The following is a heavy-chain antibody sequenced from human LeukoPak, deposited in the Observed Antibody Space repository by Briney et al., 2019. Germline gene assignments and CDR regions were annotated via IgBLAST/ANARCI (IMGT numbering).Heavy chain of an antibody. Sequence: GGSLRLSCAASGFTFSSYTIHWVRQAPGKGLEWVTLISHDGRNKNYADSVKGRFTISRDNSKKTLYLEVNSLRPEDTAAYYCARGSHQDYFGSMTYLFDYWGQGILVTVSS. CDR1: GFTFSSYT. D-gene: IGHD3-10*01. CDR2: ISHDGRNK. J-gene: IGHJ4*02. CDR3: ARGSHQDYFGSMTYLFDY. V-gene: IGHV3-30*04.